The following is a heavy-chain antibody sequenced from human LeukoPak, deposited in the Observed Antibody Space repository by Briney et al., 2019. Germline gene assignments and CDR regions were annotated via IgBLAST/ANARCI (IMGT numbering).Heavy chain of an antibody. Sequence: GGSLRLSCAASGFIFSRYGLHWVRQAPGKGLEWVAVISYDGSNKYYADSVKGRFTISRDNSKNTLYLQMNSLRAEDTAVYYCARDSGDWGQGTLVTVSS. CDR2: ISYDGSNK. V-gene: IGHV3-30*19. J-gene: IGHJ4*02. CDR3: ARDSGD. CDR1: GFIFSRYG.